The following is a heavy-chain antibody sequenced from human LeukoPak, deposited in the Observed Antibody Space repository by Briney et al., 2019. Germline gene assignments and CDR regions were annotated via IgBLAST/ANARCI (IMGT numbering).Heavy chain of an antibody. Sequence: ASVKVSCKTSGYTFTSYGVSWVRQAPGRGLEWIGWIYTYNVHTNYAQNLQGRVTMTTDTSTSTAYMELRSLISDDTALYYCARADDYGGNPGAFDIWGQGTMVTVSS. CDR1: GYTFTSYG. V-gene: IGHV1-18*01. D-gene: IGHD4-23*01. J-gene: IGHJ3*02. CDR2: IYTYNVHT. CDR3: ARADDYGGNPGAFDI.